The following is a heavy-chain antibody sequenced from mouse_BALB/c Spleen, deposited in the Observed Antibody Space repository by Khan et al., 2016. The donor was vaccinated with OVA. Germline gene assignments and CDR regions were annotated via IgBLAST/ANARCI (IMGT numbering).Heavy chain of an antibody. D-gene: IGHD4-1*01. CDR1: GYTFTSYW. Sequence: VQLKESGPVLARPGASVKMSCKASGYTFTSYWMHWVKQRPGQGLEWIGDIYPGNTDTTYNQKFKGKAKLTAVTSTNTAYMELSSLTTEDSAVYYCTRRNWDVAWFAYWGQGTLVTVSA. CDR2: IYPGNTDT. V-gene: IGHV1-5*01. J-gene: IGHJ3*01. CDR3: TRRNWDVAWFAY.